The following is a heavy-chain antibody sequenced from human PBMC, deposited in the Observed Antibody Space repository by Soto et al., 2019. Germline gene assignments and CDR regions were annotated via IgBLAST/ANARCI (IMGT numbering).Heavy chain of an antibody. Sequence: TLSLTCAASGGSISSGGYSWSWIRQPPGKGLEWIGYIYHSGSTYYNPSLKSRVTISVDRSKNQFSLKLSSVTAADTAVYYCARGHGYCSGGSCYQSPEAWFDPWGQGTLVTVSS. J-gene: IGHJ5*02. D-gene: IGHD2-15*01. CDR1: GGSISSGGYS. CDR2: IYHSGST. CDR3: ARGHGYCSGGSCYQSPEAWFDP. V-gene: IGHV4-30-2*01.